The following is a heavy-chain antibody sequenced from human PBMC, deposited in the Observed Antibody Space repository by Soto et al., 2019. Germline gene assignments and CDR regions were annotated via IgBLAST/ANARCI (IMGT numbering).Heavy chain of an antibody. J-gene: IGHJ2*01. CDR2: IIPIFGTA. Sequence: QVQLVQSGAEVKKPGSSVTVSCKASGGTFSSYTISWVRQAPGHGLEWMGGIIPIFGTANYAQKFQGRVTITADEYTSTAYMELSSLRSEDTAVYYCARGNHRWLQLWYFDLWGRGTLVTVSS. V-gene: IGHV1-69*12. D-gene: IGHD5-12*01. CDR3: ARGNHRWLQLWYFDL. CDR1: GGTFSSYT.